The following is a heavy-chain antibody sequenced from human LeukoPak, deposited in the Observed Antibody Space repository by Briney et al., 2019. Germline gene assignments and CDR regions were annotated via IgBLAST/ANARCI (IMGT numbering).Heavy chain of an antibody. CDR3: AELGITMIGGV. V-gene: IGHV3-11*04. Sequence: GGSLRLSCASSGLSLSDYYISWIRQAPGKGLQWISYISSSGSTIYYADSVKGRFTISRDNAKNSLYLQMNSLRAEDTAVYYCAELGITMIGGVWGKGTTVTISS. D-gene: IGHD3-10*02. CDR1: GLSLSDYY. CDR2: ISSSGSTI. J-gene: IGHJ6*04.